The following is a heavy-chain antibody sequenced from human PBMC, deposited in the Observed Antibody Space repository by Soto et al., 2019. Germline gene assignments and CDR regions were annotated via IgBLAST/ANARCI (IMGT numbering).Heavy chain of an antibody. V-gene: IGHV5-51*01. CDR1: GYTFTTSG. CDR2: VFPGDSDI. Sequence: PGESLKISCEGSGYTFTTSGIAWVRQMPGKGLEWMGIVFPGDSDIRYGPSFEGHVTISADKSIGTAYLQWSSLRASDTAMYYCARQPLDFDVVTVTDTFDVWGQGTMVTVSS. D-gene: IGHD2-21*02. CDR3: ARQPLDFDVVTVTDTFDV. J-gene: IGHJ3*01.